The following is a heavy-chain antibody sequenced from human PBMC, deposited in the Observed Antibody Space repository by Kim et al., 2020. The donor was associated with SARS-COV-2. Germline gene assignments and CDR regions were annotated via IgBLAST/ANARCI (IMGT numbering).Heavy chain of an antibody. Sequence: ASVKVSCKASGYTFTGYYMHWVRQAPGQGLEWMGRINPNSGGTNYAQKFQGRVTMTRDTPISTAYMELSRLRSDDTAVYYCATYCSGGSCYSQRVINYYYYYGMDVWGQGTTVTVSS. CDR3: ATYCSGGSCYSQRVINYYYYYGMDV. CDR1: GYTFTGYY. D-gene: IGHD2-15*01. V-gene: IGHV1-2*06. CDR2: INPNSGGT. J-gene: IGHJ6*02.